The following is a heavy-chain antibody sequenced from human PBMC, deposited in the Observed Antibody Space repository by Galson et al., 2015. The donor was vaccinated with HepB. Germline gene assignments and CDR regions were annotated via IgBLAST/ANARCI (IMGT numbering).Heavy chain of an antibody. CDR3: ARAAAFYGFWSGYSAVYYYMDV. CDR2: ISGSGGNI. CDR1: GFSFTNYA. D-gene: IGHD3-3*01. Sequence: SLRLSCAVSGFSFTNYAVSWVRQAPGRGLEWVAAISGSGGNIYYADSVKGRFTVSRANSKNTLYVQMNSLKAEDTAVYYCARAAAFYGFWSGYSAVYYYMDVWGTGTTVTVSS. V-gene: IGHV3-23*01. J-gene: IGHJ6*03.